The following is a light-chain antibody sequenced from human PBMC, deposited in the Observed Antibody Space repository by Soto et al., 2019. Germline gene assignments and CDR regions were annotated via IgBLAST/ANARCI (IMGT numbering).Light chain of an antibody. CDR2: DVS. CDR3: SSHTRRSTYV. V-gene: IGLV2-14*03. CDR1: RSDVGSYNV. Sequence: TQPASVSASPGQSITIPCSGTRSDVGSYNVVSGYQQHPGKAPKLVIYDVSHRPPGVSPRFSAAQSGNTASLTIAGLQAEDAADYYCSSHTRRSTYVFGTGTKVTVL. J-gene: IGLJ1*01.